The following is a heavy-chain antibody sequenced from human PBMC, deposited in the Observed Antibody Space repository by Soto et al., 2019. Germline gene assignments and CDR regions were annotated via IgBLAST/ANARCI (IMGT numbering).Heavy chain of an antibody. CDR3: AKDLLAARGGYYYGMDV. D-gene: IGHD6-6*01. Sequence: GSLRLSCAASGFTFSSYGMHWVRQAPGKGLEWVAVISYDGSNKYYADSVKGRFTISRDNSKNTLYLQMNSLRAEDTAVYYCAKDLLAARGGYYYGMDVWGQGTTVTVSS. CDR2: ISYDGSNK. CDR1: GFTFSSYG. V-gene: IGHV3-30*18. J-gene: IGHJ6*02.